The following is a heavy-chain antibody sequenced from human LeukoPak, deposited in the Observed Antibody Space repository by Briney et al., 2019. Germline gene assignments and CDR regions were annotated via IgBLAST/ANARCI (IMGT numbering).Heavy chain of an antibody. CDR1: GFTFSSYS. CDR2: ITLSSSSI. D-gene: IGHD6-13*01. CDR3: AREPTYSSSWYTSCDY. J-gene: IGHJ4*02. V-gene: IGHV3-48*01. Sequence: GGSLRLSCAASGFTFSSYSMNWVRQAPGKGLEWVSYITLSSSSIYYADSVKGRFTISRDNAKNSLYLQMNSLRAEDTAVYYCAREPTYSSSWYTSCDYWGQGTLVTVSS.